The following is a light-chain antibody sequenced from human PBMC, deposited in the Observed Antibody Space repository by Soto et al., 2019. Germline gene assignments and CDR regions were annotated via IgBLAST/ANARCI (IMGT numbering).Light chain of an antibody. Sequence: QSALTQPASVSGSPGQSITISCTGTSSDVGSYDLVSWYQQHPGKAPKLMIYEVTKRPSGVSDHFSGSKSGNTASLTISGLQAGDEADYYCCSYADITTYVFGTGTKLTVL. CDR3: CSYADITTYV. CDR2: EVT. V-gene: IGLV2-23*02. J-gene: IGLJ1*01. CDR1: SSDVGSYDL.